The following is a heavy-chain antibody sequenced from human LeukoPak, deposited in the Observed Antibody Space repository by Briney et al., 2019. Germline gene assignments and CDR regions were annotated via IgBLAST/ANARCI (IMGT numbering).Heavy chain of an antibody. CDR1: GGSISSSSYY. J-gene: IGHJ5*02. V-gene: IGHV4-39*07. D-gene: IGHD3-22*01. Sequence: SETLSLTCTVSGGSISSSSYYWGWIRQPPGKGLEWIGSIYYSGSTYYNPSLKSRVTISVDTSKNQFSLKLSSVTAADTAVYYCARLSYYDSSGYRTNWFDPWGQGTLVTVSS. CDR2: IYYSGST. CDR3: ARLSYYDSSGYRTNWFDP.